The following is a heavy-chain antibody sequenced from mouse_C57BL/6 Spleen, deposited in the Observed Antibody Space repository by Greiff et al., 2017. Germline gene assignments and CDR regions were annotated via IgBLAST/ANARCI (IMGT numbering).Heavy chain of an antibody. CDR1: GYTFTSYW. J-gene: IGHJ1*03. D-gene: IGHD1-1*01. CDR3: ATCYGSEVYWYFDV. V-gene: IGHV1-61*01. Sequence: QVLLQQPGAELVRPGSSVKLSCKASGYTFTSYWMAWVKQRPGQGLEWIGNIYPSDSETHYNQKFKDKATLTVDNTSSTAYMQLSSLTSEDSAVYYCATCYGSEVYWYFDVWGTGTTVTVSS. CDR2: IYPSDSET.